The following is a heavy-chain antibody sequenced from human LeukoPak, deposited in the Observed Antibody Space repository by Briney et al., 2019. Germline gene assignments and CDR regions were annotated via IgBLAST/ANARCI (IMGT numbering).Heavy chain of an antibody. D-gene: IGHD5-12*01. J-gene: IGHJ4*02. CDR2: ISWNSGSI. CDR3: AKDQAPDIVATVTFDY. Sequence: GGSLRLSCAATGFTFDDYAMHWVRQAPGKGLEWVSGISWNSGSIGYADSVKGRFTIPRDNAKNSLYLQMNSLRAEDTALYYCAKDQAPDIVATVTFDYWGQGTLVTVSS. V-gene: IGHV3-9*01. CDR1: GFTFDDYA.